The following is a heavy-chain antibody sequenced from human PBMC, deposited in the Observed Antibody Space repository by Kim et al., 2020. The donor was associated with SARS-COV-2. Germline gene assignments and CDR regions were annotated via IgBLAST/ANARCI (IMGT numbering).Heavy chain of an antibody. J-gene: IGHJ3*02. V-gene: IGHV3-9*01. D-gene: IGHD5-12*01. CDR3: AKDGGWRGHAGNAFDI. CDR1: GFTFDDYA. CDR2: ISWNSGSI. Sequence: GGSLRLSCAASGFTFDDYAMHWVRQAPGKGLEWVSGISWNSGSIGYADSVKGRFTISRDNAKNSLYLQMNSLRAEDTALYYCAKDGGWRGHAGNAFDIWGQGTMVTVSS.